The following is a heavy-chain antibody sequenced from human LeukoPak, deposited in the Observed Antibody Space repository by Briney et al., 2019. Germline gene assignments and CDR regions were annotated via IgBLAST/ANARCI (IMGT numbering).Heavy chain of an antibody. CDR2: INPNSGGT. CDR3: ARAGDSSGWDAFDI. D-gene: IGHD3-22*01. V-gene: IGHV1-2*02. Sequence: ASVKVSCKASGYTFTSYAMNWVRQAPGQGLEWMGWINPNSGGTNYAQKFQGRVTMTRDTSISTAYMELSRLRSDDTAVYYCARAGDSSGWDAFDIWGQGTMVTVSS. CDR1: GYTFTSYA. J-gene: IGHJ3*02.